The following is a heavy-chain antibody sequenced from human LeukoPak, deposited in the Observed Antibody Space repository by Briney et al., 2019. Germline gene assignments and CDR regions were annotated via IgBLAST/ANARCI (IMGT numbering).Heavy chain of an antibody. V-gene: IGHV4-30-4*01. CDR2: IYYSGST. D-gene: IGHD3-22*01. Sequence: SETLSLTCTVSGGSISSGDYYWSWIRQPPGRGLEWIGYIYYSGSTYYNPSLKSRVTVSVDTSKNQFSLKLSSVTAADTVVYYCARAGDSSGYYSFSFDYWGQGTLVTVSS. CDR1: GGSISSGDYY. J-gene: IGHJ4*02. CDR3: ARAGDSSGYYSFSFDY.